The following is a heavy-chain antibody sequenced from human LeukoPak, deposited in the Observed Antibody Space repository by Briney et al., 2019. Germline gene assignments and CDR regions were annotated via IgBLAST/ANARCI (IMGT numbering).Heavy chain of an antibody. J-gene: IGHJ3*02. Sequence: GGSLRLSCAASGFNFSSYAMSWVRQAPGKGLEWVSGISGNGGSIAYADSVRGRFTISRDNSKNTVYLQMNSLRAEDTALYYCARYWDPRVRTFDIWGQGTVVTVSS. CDR2: ISGNGGSI. V-gene: IGHV3-23*01. D-gene: IGHD2-15*01. CDR3: ARYWDPRVRTFDI. CDR1: GFNFSSYA.